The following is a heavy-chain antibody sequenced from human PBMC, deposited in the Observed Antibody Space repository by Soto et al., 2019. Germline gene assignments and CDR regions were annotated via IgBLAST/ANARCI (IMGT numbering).Heavy chain of an antibody. CDR2: IYYSGST. J-gene: IGHJ5*02. Sequence: PEETLSLTCTVSGGSISSSSYYWGWIRQPPGKGLEWIGSIYYSGSTYYNPSLKSRVTISVDTSKNQFSLKLSSVTAADTAVYYCAIRRYCISTSCYDWFDPWGQGTLVTVSS. D-gene: IGHD2-2*01. CDR3: AIRRYCISTSCYDWFDP. CDR1: GGSISSSSYY. V-gene: IGHV4-39*01.